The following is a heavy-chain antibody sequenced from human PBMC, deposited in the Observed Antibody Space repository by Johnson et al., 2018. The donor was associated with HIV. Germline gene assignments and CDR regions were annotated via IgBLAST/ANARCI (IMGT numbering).Heavy chain of an antibody. CDR2: IRYDGSNK. J-gene: IGHJ3*02. Sequence: QVKLVESGGGVVQPGGSLRLSCAASGFTFSSYGMHWVRQAPGKGLEWVAFIRYDGSNKYYADSVKGRFTISRDNSKNTLYLQMNSLRAEDTAVYYCAKGQGSSRTYAFDIWGQGTMVTVSS. CDR1: GFTFSSYG. D-gene: IGHD6-13*01. V-gene: IGHV3-30*02. CDR3: AKGQGSSRTYAFDI.